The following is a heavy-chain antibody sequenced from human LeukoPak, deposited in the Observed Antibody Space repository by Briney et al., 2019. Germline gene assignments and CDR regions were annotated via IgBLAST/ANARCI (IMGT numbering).Heavy chain of an antibody. CDR2: ISYDGSNK. CDR1: GFTFSSYG. V-gene: IGHV3-30*18. Sequence: GGSLRLSCAASGFTFSSYGMHWVRQAPGKGLEWVAVISYDGSNKYYADSVKGRFTISRDNSKNTLYLQMNSLRAEDTAVYYCAKHSSGYYAIDHWGQGTLVTVSS. D-gene: IGHD3-22*01. CDR3: AKHSSGYYAIDH. J-gene: IGHJ4*02.